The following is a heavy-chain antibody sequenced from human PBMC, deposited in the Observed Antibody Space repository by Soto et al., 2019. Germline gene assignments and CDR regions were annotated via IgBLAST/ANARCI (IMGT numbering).Heavy chain of an antibody. V-gene: IGHV3-30*18. CDR3: AKETQYYDAWSTGIYYYGMDV. J-gene: IGHJ6*02. Sequence: QVQLVESGGGVVQPGRSLRLSCAASGFSFSTYGMHWVRQAPGKGLEWVALISYDGRNKNYADSVKGRFTISRDNSKNTLSLQMNSLRGKDTSVYYCAKETQYYDAWSTGIYYYGMDVWGQGTTVTVSS. CDR1: GFSFSTYG. CDR2: ISYDGRNK. D-gene: IGHD3-3*01.